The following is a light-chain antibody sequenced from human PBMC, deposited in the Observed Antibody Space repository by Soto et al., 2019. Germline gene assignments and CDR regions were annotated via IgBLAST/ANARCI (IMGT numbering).Light chain of an antibody. CDR2: DAS. V-gene: IGKV3-11*01. CDR1: QSVSSY. CDR3: QQRSNWLT. J-gene: IGKJ4*01. Sequence: EIVLTQSPATLSLSPGERATLSCRASQSVSSYLAWYQQKPGQAPRLLIYDASNRATGIPARFSGSGSGTDVTYTISSLDAECFAVYYCQQRSNWLTFGGGTKVEIK.